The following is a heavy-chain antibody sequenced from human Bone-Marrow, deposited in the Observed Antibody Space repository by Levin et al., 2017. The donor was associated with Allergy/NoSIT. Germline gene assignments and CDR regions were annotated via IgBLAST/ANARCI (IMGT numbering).Heavy chain of an antibody. Sequence: ASVKVSCKASGYTFTSYGITWVRQAPGRGLEWMGWISTYNYNTKYAQKLQGRVTMTTDTSTYTAYMELSSLRSDDTAVYYCARDIGGRAAADYFDYWGPGTLVTVSS. J-gene: IGHJ4*02. CDR1: GYTFTSYG. D-gene: IGHD3-16*01. CDR3: ARDIGGRAAADYFDY. V-gene: IGHV1-18*01. CDR2: ISTYNYNT.